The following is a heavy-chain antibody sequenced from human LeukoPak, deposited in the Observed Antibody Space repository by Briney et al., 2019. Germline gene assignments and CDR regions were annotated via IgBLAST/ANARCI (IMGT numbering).Heavy chain of an antibody. J-gene: IGHJ4*02. V-gene: IGHV3-21*01. Sequence: PGGSLRLSCAASGFTFSSYSMNCVRQAPGKGLEWVSSISSSSSNIYYADSVKGRFTISRDNAKNSLYLQMSSLRAEDTAVYYCAREDALLITIFGVVTNYFDYWGQGTLVTVSS. D-gene: IGHD3-3*01. CDR3: AREDALLITIFGVVTNYFDY. CDR1: GFTFSSYS. CDR2: ISSSSSNI.